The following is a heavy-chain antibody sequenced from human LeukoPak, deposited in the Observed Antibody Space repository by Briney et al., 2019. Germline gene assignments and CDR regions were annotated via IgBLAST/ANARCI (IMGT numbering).Heavy chain of an antibody. D-gene: IGHD4-23*01. V-gene: IGHV4-31*03. CDR3: AATEGNSQVDP. Sequence: PSETLSLTCTVSGGSISSGGYYWSWIRQHPGKGLEWIEYIYYSGSTYYNPSLKSRVTISVDTSKNQFSLKLSSVTAADTAVYYCAATEGNSQVDPWGQGTLVTVSS. CDR2: IYYSGST. J-gene: IGHJ5*02. CDR1: GGSISSGGYY.